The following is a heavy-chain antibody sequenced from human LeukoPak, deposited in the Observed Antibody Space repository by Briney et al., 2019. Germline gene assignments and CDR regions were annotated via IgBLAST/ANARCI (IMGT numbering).Heavy chain of an antibody. CDR3: TKRPFSGYSDY. J-gene: IGHJ4*02. Sequence: PGGSLRLSCAASGLTFSSYAMSWVRQAPGKGLEWVSALSGGGDSTYYADSVKGRFTISRDNSKNTLYLQMNSLRAEDTAVYYCTKRPFSGYSDYWGQGTLVTVSS. D-gene: IGHD6-25*01. CDR1: GLTFSSYA. CDR2: LSGGGDST. V-gene: IGHV3-23*01.